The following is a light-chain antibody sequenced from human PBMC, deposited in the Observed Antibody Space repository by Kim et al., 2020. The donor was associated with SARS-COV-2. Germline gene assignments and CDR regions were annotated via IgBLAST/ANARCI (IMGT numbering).Light chain of an antibody. V-gene: IGKV3-15*01. J-gene: IGKJ2*01. CDR1: QSVGNN. CDR3: HQYNDWPPGDT. Sequence: SPGARATLFCRASQSVGNNVAWYQHKPGQAPRVLIYGASTRATGIPARFSGSGSGTEFTLSISSLQSEDFAVYFCHQYNDWPPGDTFGQGTKLEIK. CDR2: GAS.